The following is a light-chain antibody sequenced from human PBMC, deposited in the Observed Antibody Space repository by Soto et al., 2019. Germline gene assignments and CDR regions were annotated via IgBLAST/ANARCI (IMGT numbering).Light chain of an antibody. CDR3: SSYTSSSTPL. CDR1: SSDIAIYNY. V-gene: IGLV2-14*01. J-gene: IGLJ3*02. CDR2: EVS. Sequence: QSALTQPASVAGSLGQSITLSCTGTSSDIAIYNYVSWYQHHPGRVPKLLIYEVSNRPSGVSNRFSGSKSGNTASLTISGLQAEDEADYYCSSYTSSSTPLFGGGTKLTVL.